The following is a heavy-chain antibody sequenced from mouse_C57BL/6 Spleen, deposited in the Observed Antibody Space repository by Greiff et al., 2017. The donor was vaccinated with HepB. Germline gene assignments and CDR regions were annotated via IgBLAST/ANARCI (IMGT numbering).Heavy chain of an antibody. CDR1: GYTFTDYN. Sequence: EVQLQQSGPELVKPGASVKMSCKASGYTFTDYNMHWVKQSHGKSLEWIGYINPNNGGTSYNQKFKGKATLTVNKSSSTAYMELRSLTSEDSAVYYWARGHGSSYGLDYWGQGTTLTVSS. D-gene: IGHD1-1*01. CDR2: INPNNGGT. V-gene: IGHV1-22*01. J-gene: IGHJ2*01. CDR3: ARGHGSSYGLDY.